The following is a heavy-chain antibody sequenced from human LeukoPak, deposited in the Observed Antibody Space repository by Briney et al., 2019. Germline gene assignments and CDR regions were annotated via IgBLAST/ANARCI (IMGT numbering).Heavy chain of an antibody. V-gene: IGHV3-7*01. CDR2: IKQDGSEK. D-gene: IGHD5-18*01. J-gene: IGHJ4*02. CDR3: ARDSYGHDY. Sequence: GGSLRLSCAASGFTFSSCWMSWVRQAPGKGLEWVANIKQDGSEKYYVDSVKGRFTISRDNAKNSLYLQMNSLRAEDTAVYYCARDSYGHDYWGQGTLVTVSS. CDR1: GFTFSSCW.